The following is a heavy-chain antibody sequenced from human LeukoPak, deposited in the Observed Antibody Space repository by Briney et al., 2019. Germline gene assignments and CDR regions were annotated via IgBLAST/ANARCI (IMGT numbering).Heavy chain of an antibody. CDR2: FDPEDGET. J-gene: IGHJ5*02. D-gene: IGHD3-22*01. V-gene: IGHV1-24*01. Sequence: GASVKVSCKVSGYTLTELSMHWVRQAPGKGLEWMGGFDPEDGETIYAQKFQGGVTMTEDTSTDTAYMELSSLRSEDTAVYYCATLPLYYYDSSGYWRDWFDPWGQGTLVTVSS. CDR1: GYTLTELS. CDR3: ATLPLYYYDSSGYWRDWFDP.